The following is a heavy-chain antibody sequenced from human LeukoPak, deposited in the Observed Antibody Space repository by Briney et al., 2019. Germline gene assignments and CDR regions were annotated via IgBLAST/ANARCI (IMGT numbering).Heavy chain of an antibody. Sequence: PGGSLRLSCAASGFTFSTYGMYWVRQAPGKGLEWVAIISYDGNDKYYADSVKGRFSISRDDSRNTLYLQMYSLKPEDTAVYYCAKDVRGYSSGWPADYWGQGTLVTVSS. CDR2: ISYDGNDK. CDR1: GFTFSTYG. J-gene: IGHJ4*02. CDR3: AKDVRGYSSGWPADY. V-gene: IGHV3-30*18. D-gene: IGHD6-19*01.